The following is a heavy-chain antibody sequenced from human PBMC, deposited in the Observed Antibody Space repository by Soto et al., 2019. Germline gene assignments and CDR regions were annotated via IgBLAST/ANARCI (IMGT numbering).Heavy chain of an antibody. CDR3: DRVPEY. CDR1: GGSFSGYY. J-gene: IGHJ4*02. D-gene: IGHD2-2*01. V-gene: IGHV4-34*01. Sequence: SETLSLTCAVYGGSFSGYYWSWIRQPPGKGLEWIGEINHSGSTNYNPSLKSRVTISVDTSKNQFSLKLSSVTAADTAVYYCDRVPEYWGQGTLVTVSS. CDR2: INHSGST.